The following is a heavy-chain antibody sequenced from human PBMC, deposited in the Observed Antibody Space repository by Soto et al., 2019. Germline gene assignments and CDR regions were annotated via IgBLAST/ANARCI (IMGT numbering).Heavy chain of an antibody. Sequence: GGSLRLSCAASGFTVSSNYMSWVRQAPGKGLEWVSVIYSGGSTYYADSVKGRFTISRDNSKNTLYLQMNSLRAEDTAVYYCARVPVIPKLSYYFDYWGQGTLVTV. J-gene: IGHJ4*02. V-gene: IGHV3-66*01. CDR1: GFTVSSNY. CDR2: IYSGGST. CDR3: ARVPVIPKLSYYFDY. D-gene: IGHD3-16*02.